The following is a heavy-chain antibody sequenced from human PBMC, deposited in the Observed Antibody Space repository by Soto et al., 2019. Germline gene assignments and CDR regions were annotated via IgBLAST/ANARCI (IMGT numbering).Heavy chain of an antibody. V-gene: IGHV4-38-2*01. Sequence: KTSETLSLTCAVSGYSISSGYYWGWIRQPPGKGLEWIGSIYHSGSTYYNPSLKSRVTISVDTSKNQFSLKLSSVTAADTAVYYCARADYDFWSGYENWFDPWGQGTLVTVSS. CDR1: GYSISSGYY. CDR3: ARADYDFWSGYENWFDP. D-gene: IGHD3-3*01. J-gene: IGHJ5*02. CDR2: IYHSGST.